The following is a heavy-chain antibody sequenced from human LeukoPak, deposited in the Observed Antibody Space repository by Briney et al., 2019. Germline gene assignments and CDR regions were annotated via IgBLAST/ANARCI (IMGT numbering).Heavy chain of an antibody. CDR2: INPNSGGT. CDR3: ARGGVLRYFDWLSKSYMDV. CDR1: GYTFTGYY. J-gene: IGHJ6*03. Sequence: ASVTVSCKASGYTFTGYYMHWLRQAPGQGLEGMGWINPNSGGTNYAQKFQGRVTMTRDTSISTAYMELSRLRSDDTAVYYCARGGVLRYFDWLSKSYMDVWGKGTTVTVSS. D-gene: IGHD3-9*01. V-gene: IGHV1-2*02.